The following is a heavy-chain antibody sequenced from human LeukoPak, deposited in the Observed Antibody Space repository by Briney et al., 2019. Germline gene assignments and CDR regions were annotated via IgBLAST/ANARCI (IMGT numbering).Heavy chain of an antibody. CDR1: GGSISSNNW. V-gene: IGHV4-4*02. D-gene: IGHD3-3*01. CDR3: AREQRITIFAPDY. J-gene: IGHJ4*02. Sequence: SETLSLTCAVSGGSISSNNWWIWVRQSPEKGLEWIGEIYHDGSTNYNPSLKSRVTISMDKSKNQLSLKLNFVTAADTAVYYCAREQRITIFAPDYWGQGTLDTVSS. CDR2: IYHDGST.